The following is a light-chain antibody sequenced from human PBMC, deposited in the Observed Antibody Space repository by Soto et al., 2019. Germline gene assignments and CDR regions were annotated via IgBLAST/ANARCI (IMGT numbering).Light chain of an antibody. CDR1: QNVTRNF. J-gene: IGKJ2*01. CDR3: QQYGGSPYT. CDR2: GAS. Sequence: EIVLTQSPGTLSLSPGERATLSCRASQNVTRNFLAWYRQTPGQAPRLLIYGASSRATGIPDRFSGSGSGTDFTLTISRLEPEDFAMFFCQQYGGSPYTFGLGTKVEIK. V-gene: IGKV3-20*01.